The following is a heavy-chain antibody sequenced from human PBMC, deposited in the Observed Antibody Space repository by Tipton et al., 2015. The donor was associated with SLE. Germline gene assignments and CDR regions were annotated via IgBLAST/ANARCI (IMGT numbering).Heavy chain of an antibody. D-gene: IGHD3-22*01. Sequence: GLVKPSETLSLTCTVSGGSMGTYYWSWIRQYPGKGLEWIGYIFYSGRTYYNPSLKSRVTISLDTSRNQFSLKLSSVTAADTAVYYCARDSSGGYNWFDPWGQGTLVTVSS. J-gene: IGHJ5*02. CDR3: ARDSSGGYNWFDP. CDR2: IFYSGRT. V-gene: IGHV4-59*01. CDR1: GGSMGTYY.